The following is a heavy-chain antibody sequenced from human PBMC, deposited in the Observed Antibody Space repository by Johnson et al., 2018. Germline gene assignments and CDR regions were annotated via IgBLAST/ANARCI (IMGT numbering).Heavy chain of an antibody. V-gene: IGHV3-9*01. Sequence: VQLVESGGGLVQPGRSRRLSCAASGFTFDDYAMHWVRQAPGKGLEWVSGISWNSGSIGYADSVKGRFTISRDNAKNALYLQMTSLRAEDTAVYYCAKEGDSSGFHYYYYGMDVWGQGTTVTVSS. CDR2: ISWNSGSI. CDR1: GFTFDDYA. J-gene: IGHJ6*02. D-gene: IGHD3-22*01. CDR3: AKEGDSSGFHYYYYGMDV.